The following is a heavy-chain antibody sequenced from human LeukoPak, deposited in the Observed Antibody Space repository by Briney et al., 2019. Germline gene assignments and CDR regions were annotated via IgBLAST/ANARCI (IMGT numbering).Heavy chain of an antibody. CDR3: ARGYCSSTSCHDAFDI. D-gene: IGHD2-2*01. CDR1: GFTFSNYD. CDR2: ISYDGTNK. J-gene: IGHJ3*02. Sequence: GRSLRLSCAASGFTFSNYDMHWVRQAPGKGLEWVAVISYDGTNKYYADSVKGRFTISRDNSKSTLYLQMNSLRPEDTAVYYCARGYCSSTSCHDAFDIWGQGTMVTVSS. V-gene: IGHV3-30*03.